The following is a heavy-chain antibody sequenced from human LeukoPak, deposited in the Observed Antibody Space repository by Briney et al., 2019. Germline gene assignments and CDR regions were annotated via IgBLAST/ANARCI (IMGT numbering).Heavy chain of an antibody. CDR3: AKTGLGVEFDWLLSGY. V-gene: IGHV3-30*02. Sequence: PGGSLRLSCAVSGFTFSSYGMHWVRQAPGKGLEWVAFIRYDGSNKYYADSVNGRFTISRDNSKNTLYLQMNSLRAEDTAVYYCAKTGLGVEFDWLLSGYWGQGTLVTVSS. J-gene: IGHJ4*02. D-gene: IGHD3-9*01. CDR2: IRYDGSNK. CDR1: GFTFSSYG.